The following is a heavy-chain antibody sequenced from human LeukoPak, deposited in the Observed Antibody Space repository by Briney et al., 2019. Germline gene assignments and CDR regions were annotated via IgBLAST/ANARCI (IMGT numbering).Heavy chain of an antibody. CDR1: GYTFTSYG. V-gene: IGHV1-18*01. D-gene: IGHD6-19*01. Sequence: ASVKVSCKASGYTFTSYGISWVRQAPGQGLEWMGWISAYNGNTNYAQKLQGRVTMTIDTSTSTAYMELRSLRSDDTAVYYCARDPGGWYVDKNYFDYWGQGTLVTVSS. CDR2: ISAYNGNT. CDR3: ARDPGGWYVDKNYFDY. J-gene: IGHJ4*02.